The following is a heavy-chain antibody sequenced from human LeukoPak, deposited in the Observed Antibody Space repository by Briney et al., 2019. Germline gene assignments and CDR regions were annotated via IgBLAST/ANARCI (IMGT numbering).Heavy chain of an antibody. J-gene: IGHJ4*02. CDR1: GGSISSYY. D-gene: IGHD6-19*01. V-gene: IGHV4-59*01. CDR3: ARSYSSGWCAGVHDY. Sequence: SETLSLTCTVSGGSISSYYWSWIRQPPGKGLEWIGYIYYSGSTNYNPSLKSRVTISVDTSKNQFSLKLSSVTAADTAVYYCARSYSSGWCAGVHDYWGQGTLVTVSS. CDR2: IYYSGST.